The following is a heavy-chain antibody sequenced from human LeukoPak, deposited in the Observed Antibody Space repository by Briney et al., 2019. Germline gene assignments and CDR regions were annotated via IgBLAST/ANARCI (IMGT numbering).Heavy chain of an antibody. Sequence: PGGSLRLSCAASGFTFDDYAMHWVRQAPGKGLEWVSSISSSSSYIYYADSVKGRFTISRDNAKNSLYLQMNSLRAEDTAVYYCARGSGTGYFDYWGQGTLVTVSS. CDR3: ARGSGTGYFDY. CDR1: GFTFDDYA. V-gene: IGHV3-21*01. D-gene: IGHD3-10*01. J-gene: IGHJ4*02. CDR2: ISSSSSYI.